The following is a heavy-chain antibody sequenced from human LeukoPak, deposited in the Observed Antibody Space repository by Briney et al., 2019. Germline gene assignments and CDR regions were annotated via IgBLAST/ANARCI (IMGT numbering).Heavy chain of an antibody. D-gene: IGHD6-19*01. CDR1: GYTFTSYD. CDR3: ARDPSDSSGWTLFDY. V-gene: IGHV1-8*01. Sequence: ASVKVSCKASGYTFTSYDINWVRQATGQGLEWMGWVNPNSGHTGYAQKFQGRVTMTRDTSISTAYMELSRLRSDDTAVYYCARDPSDSSGWTLFDYWGQGTLVTVSS. CDR2: VNPNSGHT. J-gene: IGHJ4*02.